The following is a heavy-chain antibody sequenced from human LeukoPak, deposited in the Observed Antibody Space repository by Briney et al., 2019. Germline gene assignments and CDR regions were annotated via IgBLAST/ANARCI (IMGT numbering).Heavy chain of an antibody. CDR1: GGSFSGYY. CDR2: INHSGST. J-gene: IGHJ3*02. Sequence: SETLSLTCAVYGGSFSGYYWSWMRQPPGKGLEWIGEINHSGSTNYNPSLKSRVTISVDTSKNQFSLKLSSVTAADTAVYYCTRRPPGYSSGGRDAFDIWGQGTMVTVSS. CDR3: TRRPPGYSSGGRDAFDI. D-gene: IGHD6-19*01. V-gene: IGHV4-34*01.